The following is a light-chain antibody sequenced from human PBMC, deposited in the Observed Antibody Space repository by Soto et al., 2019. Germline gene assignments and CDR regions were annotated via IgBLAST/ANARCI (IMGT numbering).Light chain of an antibody. J-gene: IGLJ3*02. Sequence: QSALTQPPSASGSPGQSVTISCTGTSSDVGAYNYVSGYQQHAGKAPKLVIYEVTKRPSGVPDRFSGSKSANTASLTVSGLQAEDEADYYCSSFASSNTGVFGGGTKLTVL. CDR2: EVT. V-gene: IGLV2-8*01. CDR3: SSFASSNTGV. CDR1: SSDVGAYNY.